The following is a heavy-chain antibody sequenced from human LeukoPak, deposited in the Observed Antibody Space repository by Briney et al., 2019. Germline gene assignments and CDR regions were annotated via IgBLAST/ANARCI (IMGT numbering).Heavy chain of an antibody. J-gene: IGHJ4*02. Sequence: ASVKVSCKASGYTFTGYYMHRVRQAPGQGLGWMGWINPNSGGTNYAQKFQGRVTMTRDTSISTAYMELSRLRSDDTAVYYCARGAYNDYVVDYWGQGTLVTVSS. V-gene: IGHV1-2*02. CDR2: INPNSGGT. D-gene: IGHD3-16*01. CDR3: ARGAYNDYVVDY. CDR1: GYTFTGYY.